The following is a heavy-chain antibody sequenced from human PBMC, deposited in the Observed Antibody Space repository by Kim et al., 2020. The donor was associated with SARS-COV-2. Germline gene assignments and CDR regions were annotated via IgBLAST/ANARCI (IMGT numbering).Heavy chain of an antibody. Sequence: SVKVSCKASGGTFSSYAISWVRQAPGQGLEWMGGIIPIFGTANYAQKFQGRVTITADESTSTAYMELSSLRSEDTAVYYCARDEDYYDSSGYYLWGQGTLVTVSS. CDR1: GGTFSSYA. V-gene: IGHV1-69*13. D-gene: IGHD3-22*01. CDR2: IIPIFGTA. J-gene: IGHJ4*02. CDR3: ARDEDYYDSSGYYL.